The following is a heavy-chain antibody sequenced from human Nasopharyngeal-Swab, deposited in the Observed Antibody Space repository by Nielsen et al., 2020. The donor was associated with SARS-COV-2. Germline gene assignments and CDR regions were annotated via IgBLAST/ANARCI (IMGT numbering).Heavy chain of an antibody. D-gene: IGHD6-13*01. CDR3: ATSGDSSSWWTFFFDY. J-gene: IGHJ4*02. Sequence: GESLKISCAASGFTFSSYGMHWVRQAPGKGPEWVAVISYDGSNKYYADSVKGRFTISRDNSKNTLYLQMNSLRAEDTAVDYCATSGDSSSWWTFFFDYWGQGTLVTVSS. CDR1: GFTFSSYG. CDR2: ISYDGSNK. V-gene: IGHV3-30*03.